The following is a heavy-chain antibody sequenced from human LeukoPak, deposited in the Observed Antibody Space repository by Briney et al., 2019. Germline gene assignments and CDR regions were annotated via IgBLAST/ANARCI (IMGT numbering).Heavy chain of an antibody. J-gene: IGHJ6*04. CDR3: ARDLAYYYDSSGPDV. CDR1: GFTFSDYY. Sequence: PGGSLRLSCAASGFTFSDYYMSWIRQAPGKGLEWVSYISSSGSTIYYADSVKGRFTISRDNAKNSLYLQMNSLRAEDTAVYYCARDLAYYYDSSGPDVWGKGTTVTVSS. V-gene: IGHV3-11*04. D-gene: IGHD3-22*01. CDR2: ISSSGSTI.